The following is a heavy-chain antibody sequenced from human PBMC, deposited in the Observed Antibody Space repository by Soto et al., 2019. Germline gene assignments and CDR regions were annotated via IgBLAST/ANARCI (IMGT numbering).Heavy chain of an antibody. D-gene: IGHD7-27*01. CDR3: ATDQATGGYGMDV. V-gene: IGHV1-46*01. Sequence: GASVKVSCKASGYTFTSYFMHWVRQAPGRGLEWMGIINPSGGSTIYAQKFQGRVTMTEDTSTDTAYMELSSLRSEDTAVYYCATDQATGGYGMDVWGQGTTVTVSS. CDR2: INPSGGST. CDR1: GYTFTSYF. J-gene: IGHJ6*02.